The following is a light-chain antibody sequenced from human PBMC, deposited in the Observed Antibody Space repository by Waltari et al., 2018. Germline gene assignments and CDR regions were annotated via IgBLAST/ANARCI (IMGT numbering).Light chain of an antibody. CDR1: SSNIGSNY. CDR3: AAWDDSLSGVV. J-gene: IGLJ2*01. V-gene: IGLV1-47*01. Sequence: QSVLTQPPSASGTPGQRVPIPCSGSSSNIGSNYVYWYQQLPGPTPKLLIYRNNQRPSGVPDRFSGSKSGTSASLAISGLRSEDEADYYCAAWDDSLSGVVFGGGTKLTVL. CDR2: RNN.